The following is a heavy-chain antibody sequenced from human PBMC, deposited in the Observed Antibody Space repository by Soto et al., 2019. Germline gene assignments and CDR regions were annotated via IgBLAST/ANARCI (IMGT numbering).Heavy chain of an antibody. D-gene: IGHD3-3*01. CDR3: AKSDLFGVVTTAESGDWFDP. CDR2: ISGSGGST. V-gene: IGHV3-23*01. J-gene: IGHJ5*02. CDR1: GFTFSSYA. Sequence: PGGSLRLSCAASGFTFSSYAMSWVRQAPGKGLEWVSAISGSGGSTYYADSVKGRFTISRDNSKNTLYLQMNSLRAEDTAAYYCAKSDLFGVVTTAESGDWFDPWGQGTLVTVSS.